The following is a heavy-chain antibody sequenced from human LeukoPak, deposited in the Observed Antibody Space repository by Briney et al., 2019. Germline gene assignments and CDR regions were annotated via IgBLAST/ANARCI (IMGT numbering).Heavy chain of an antibody. D-gene: IGHD5-18*01. CDR2: ISYDGSNK. CDR3: AKETPEGVTFDY. Sequence: GGSLRLSCAASGFTFSSYAMHWVRQAPGKGLEWVAVISYDGSNKYYADSVKGRFTISRDNSKNTLFLQMSSLRVEDTAVYYCAKETPEGVTFDYWGQGTLVTVSS. J-gene: IGHJ4*02. CDR1: GFTFSSYA. V-gene: IGHV3-30-3*01.